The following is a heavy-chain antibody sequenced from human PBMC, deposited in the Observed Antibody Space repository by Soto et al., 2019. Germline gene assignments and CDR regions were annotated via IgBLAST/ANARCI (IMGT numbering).Heavy chain of an antibody. Sequence: SETLSLTCTVSGGSISSGGYYWSWIRQHPGKGLEWIGYIYYSGSTYYNPSLKSRVTISVDTSKNQFSLKLSSVTAADTAVYYCARYSSKSYYYYYYGMDVWGQGTTVTVSS. D-gene: IGHD6-19*01. J-gene: IGHJ6*02. CDR1: GGSISSGGYY. V-gene: IGHV4-39*01. CDR2: IYYSGST. CDR3: ARYSSKSYYYYYYGMDV.